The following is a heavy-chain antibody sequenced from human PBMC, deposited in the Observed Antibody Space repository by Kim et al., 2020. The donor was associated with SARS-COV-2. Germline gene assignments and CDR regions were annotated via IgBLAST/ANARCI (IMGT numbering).Heavy chain of an antibody. J-gene: IGHJ6*02. CDR1: GFIFNNAW. CDR2: IKSKANGGTT. V-gene: IGHV3-15*01. CDR3: TSDXXDYCGXDCYSRV. D-gene: IGHD2-21*02. Sequence: GGSLRLSCAASGFIFNNAWMNWVRQAPGKGLXXVGRIKSKANGGTTGYAAPVKGXXTISXXDSKXPLYXQMNSLKTEDTAVYYCTSDXXDYCGXDCYSRVWGXXTTVTVSS.